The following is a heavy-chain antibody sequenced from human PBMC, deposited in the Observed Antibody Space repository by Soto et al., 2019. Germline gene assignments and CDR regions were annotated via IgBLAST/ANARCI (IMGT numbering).Heavy chain of an antibody. CDR1: GGSFSGYY. CDR2: INHSGST. Sequence: QVQLQQWGAGLLKPSETLSLTCAVYGGSFSGYYWSWIRQPPGKGLEWIGEINHSGSTNYNPSLKSRVTMSVDTSKNQFSLKLSSVTAADTAVYYCARRGGVDSSGYYPYYFDYWGQGTLVTVSS. J-gene: IGHJ4*02. CDR3: ARRGGVDSSGYYPYYFDY. D-gene: IGHD3-22*01. V-gene: IGHV4-34*01.